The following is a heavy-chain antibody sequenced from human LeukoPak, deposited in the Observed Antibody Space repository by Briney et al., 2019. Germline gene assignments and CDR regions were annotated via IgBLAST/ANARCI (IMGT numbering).Heavy chain of an antibody. Sequence: GESLKISCKLSGYPFTTYWIGWVRQMPGKGLEWMGVIYPTDSDARYSPSFQGQVTISADKSISAAYLQWSSLKASDTAMYYCARPRSYGSGSSPFDYWGQGTLVTVSS. V-gene: IGHV5-51*01. CDR3: ARPRSYGSGSSPFDY. CDR2: IYPTDSDA. D-gene: IGHD3-10*01. CDR1: GYPFTTYW. J-gene: IGHJ4*02.